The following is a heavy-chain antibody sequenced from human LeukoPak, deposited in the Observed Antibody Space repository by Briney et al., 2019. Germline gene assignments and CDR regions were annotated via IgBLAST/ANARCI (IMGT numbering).Heavy chain of an antibody. CDR3: AKGDLPSREGLDLDY. D-gene: IGHD3-3*01. CDR2: IRYDGSNK. J-gene: IGHJ4*02. Sequence: PGGSLRLSCAASGFTFSSYGMHWVRQAPGKGLEWVAFIRYDGSNKYYADSVKGRFTISRDNSKNTLYLQMNSLRAEDTAVYYCAKGDLPSREGLDLDYWGQGTLVTVSS. CDR1: GFTFSSYG. V-gene: IGHV3-30*02.